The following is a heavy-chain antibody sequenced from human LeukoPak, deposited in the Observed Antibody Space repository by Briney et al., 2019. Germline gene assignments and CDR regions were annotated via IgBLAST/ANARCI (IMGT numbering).Heavy chain of an antibody. CDR1: GGSISSSSYY. J-gene: IGHJ6*03. D-gene: IGHD2-2*01. V-gene: IGHV4-39*07. Sequence: SETLSLTCTVSGGSISSSSYYWGWIRQPPGKGLEWIGSIYYSGSTYYNPSLKSRVTISVDTSKNQFSLKLSSVTAADTAVYYCASSTPGYCSSTSCYYYYYYYMDVWARDHGHRLL. CDR3: ASSTPGYCSSTSCYYYYYYYMDV. CDR2: IYYSGST.